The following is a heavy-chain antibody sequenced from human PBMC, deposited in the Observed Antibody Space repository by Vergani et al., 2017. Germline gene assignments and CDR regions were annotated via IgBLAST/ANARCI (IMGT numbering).Heavy chain of an antibody. CDR1: GFPFSSYA. D-gene: IGHD3-10*01. V-gene: IGHV3-23*01. CDR2: ISGSGGST. J-gene: IGHJ6*03. Sequence: EVQLLESGGGLVQPGGSLRLSCAASGFPFSSYAMSWVRQAPGKGLEWVSAISGSGGSTYYADSVKGRFTISRDNSKNTLYLQMNSLRAEDTAVYYCAKDATGGWFGELNPMDVWGKGTTVTVSS. CDR3: AKDATGGWFGELNPMDV.